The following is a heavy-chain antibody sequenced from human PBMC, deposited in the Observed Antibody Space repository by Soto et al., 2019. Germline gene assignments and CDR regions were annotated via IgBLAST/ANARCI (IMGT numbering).Heavy chain of an antibody. Sequence: SETLSLTCAVYGGSFSGYYWTWIRQSPGKGLEWIGEINRSGSTNCNPSLKSRVTISVDTSKNQFSLKLTSVTAADTAVYYCASDKITGLFDYWGQGTLVTVSS. CDR1: GGSFSGYY. CDR2: INRSGST. V-gene: IGHV4-34*01. J-gene: IGHJ4*02. D-gene: IGHD2-8*02. CDR3: ASDKITGLFDY.